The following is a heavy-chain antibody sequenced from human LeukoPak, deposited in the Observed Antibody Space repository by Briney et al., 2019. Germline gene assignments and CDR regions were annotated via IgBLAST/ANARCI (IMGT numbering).Heavy chain of an antibody. J-gene: IGHJ4*02. V-gene: IGHV3-30*02. CDR1: GFTFSSYG. CDR3: ANSYDSSGYAAVDY. CDR2: IRYDGSNK. Sequence: PGGSLRLSCAASGFTFSSYGMHWVRQAPGKGLEWVAFIRYDGSNKYYADSVKGRFTISRDNSKNTLYLQMNSLRAEDTAVYYCANSYDSSGYAAVDYWGRGTLVTVSS. D-gene: IGHD3-22*01.